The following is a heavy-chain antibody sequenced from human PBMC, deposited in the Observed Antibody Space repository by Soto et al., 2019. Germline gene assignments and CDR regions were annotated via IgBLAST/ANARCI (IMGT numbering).Heavy chain of an antibody. CDR2: INPKSGGT. D-gene: IGHD2-8*01. CDR1: GYSFTDYH. CDR3: ARGDSTDCSNGVCSFFYNHDMDV. V-gene: IGHV1-2*04. Sequence: ASVKVSGKASGYSFTDYHIHWVRQAPGQGLEWLGRINPKSGGTSTAQKFQGWVTMTTDTSISTASMELTRLTSDDTAIYYCARGDSTDCSNGVCSFFYNHDMDVWGQGTTVTVSS. J-gene: IGHJ6*02.